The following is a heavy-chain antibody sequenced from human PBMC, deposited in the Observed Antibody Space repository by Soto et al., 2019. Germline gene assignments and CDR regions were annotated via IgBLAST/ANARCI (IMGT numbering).Heavy chain of an antibody. Sequence: SETLSLTCTVSGGSISSYYWSWIRQPPGKGLEWIGYIYYSGSTNYNPSLKSRVTMSVDTSKNQFSLKLSSVTAADTAVYYCASRYGSSFDYWGQGTLVTVSS. J-gene: IGHJ4*02. CDR1: GGSISSYY. V-gene: IGHV4-59*08. CDR2: IYYSGST. CDR3: ASRYGSSFDY. D-gene: IGHD1-1*01.